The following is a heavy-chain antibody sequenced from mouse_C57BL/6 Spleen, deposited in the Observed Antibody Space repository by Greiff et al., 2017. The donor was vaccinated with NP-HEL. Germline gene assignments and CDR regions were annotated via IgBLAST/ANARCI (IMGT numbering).Heavy chain of an antibody. V-gene: IGHV1-59*01. CDR3: ARWGTTVARYFDV. CDR1: GYTFTSYW. Sequence: QVQLQQPGAELVRPGPSVKLSCKASGYTFTSYWMHWVKQRPGQGLEWIGVIDPSDSYTNYNQKFKGKATLTVDTSSSTAYMQLSSLTSEDSAVYYCARWGTTVARYFDVWGTGTTVTVSS. D-gene: IGHD1-1*01. CDR2: IDPSDSYT. J-gene: IGHJ1*03.